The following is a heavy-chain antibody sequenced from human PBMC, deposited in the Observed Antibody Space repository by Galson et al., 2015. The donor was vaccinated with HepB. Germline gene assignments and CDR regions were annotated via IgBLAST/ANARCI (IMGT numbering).Heavy chain of an antibody. V-gene: IGHV1-24*01. Sequence: SVKVSCKVSGYTLTELSMHWVRQAPGKGLEWMGGFDPEDGETIYAQKFQGRVTMTEDTSTDTAYMELSSLRSEDTAVYYCATGPPPHSGYHLYYFDHWGQGTLVTVSS. CDR1: GYTLTELS. J-gene: IGHJ4*02. CDR2: FDPEDGET. D-gene: IGHD3-22*01. CDR3: ATGPPPHSGYHLYYFDH.